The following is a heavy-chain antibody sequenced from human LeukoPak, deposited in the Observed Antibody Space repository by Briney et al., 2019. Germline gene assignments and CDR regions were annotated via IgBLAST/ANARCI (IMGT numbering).Heavy chain of an antibody. D-gene: IGHD2/OR15-2a*01. V-gene: IGHV3-13*01. Sequence: PGGSLRLSCAASGFTFSSYDMHWVRQATGKGLEWVSAIGTAGDSYYPGSVKGRFTISRDNSENMSYLQMNSLRVEDTAVYYCARDDSTASGAFDIWGQGTMVTVSS. CDR3: ARDDSTASGAFDI. CDR1: GFTFSSYD. CDR2: IGTAGDS. J-gene: IGHJ3*02.